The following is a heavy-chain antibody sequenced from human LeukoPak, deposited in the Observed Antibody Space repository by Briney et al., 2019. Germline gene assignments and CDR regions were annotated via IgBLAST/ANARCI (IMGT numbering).Heavy chain of an antibody. Sequence: GGSLRLSCAASGFTFSNYAMSWVRQAPGKGLEWASAISGSGGSTYYADSVKGRFTISRDNSKNTLYLQTNSLRAEDTAVYYCARDSKGGYLPWGQGTLVTVSS. CDR3: ARDSKGGYLP. V-gene: IGHV3-23*01. J-gene: IGHJ5*02. CDR2: ISGSGGST. CDR1: GFTFSNYA. D-gene: IGHD3-22*01.